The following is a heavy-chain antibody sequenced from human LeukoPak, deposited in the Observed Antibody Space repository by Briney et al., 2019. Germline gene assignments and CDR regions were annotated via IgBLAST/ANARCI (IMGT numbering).Heavy chain of an antibody. D-gene: IGHD3-3*01. CDR1: GYTFTSYG. Sequence: ASVKVSCKASGYTFTSYGISWVRQAPGQGLEWMGRINPNSGGTNYAQKFQGRVTMTRDTSISTAYMELSRLRSDDTAVYYCARDPAFGAQGYYYYGMDVWGQGTTVTVSS. CDR3: ARDPAFGAQGYYYYGMDV. V-gene: IGHV1-2*06. CDR2: INPNSGGT. J-gene: IGHJ6*02.